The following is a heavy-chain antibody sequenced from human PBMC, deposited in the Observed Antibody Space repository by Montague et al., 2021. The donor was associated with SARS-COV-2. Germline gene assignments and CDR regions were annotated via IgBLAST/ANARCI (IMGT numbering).Heavy chain of an antibody. V-gene: IGHV6-1*01. CDR3: ARGLWFGELLYYYYYYGMDV. D-gene: IGHD3-10*01. J-gene: IGHJ6*02. Sequence: CAISGDSVSSSSAAWNWIRQSPPRGLEWLGRTYYRSKWYNDYAVSVKSRITINPDTSKNQFSLQLNSVTPEDTAVYYCARGLWFGELLYYYYYYGMDVWGQGTTVTVSS. CDR1: GDSVSSSSAA. CDR2: TYYRSKWYN.